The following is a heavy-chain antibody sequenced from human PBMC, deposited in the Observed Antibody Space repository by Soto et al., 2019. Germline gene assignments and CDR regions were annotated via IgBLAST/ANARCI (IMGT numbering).Heavy chain of an antibody. CDR3: AHRLSGDTGNWKYGACDY. J-gene: IGHJ4*02. Sequence: SGPTLVNATQTLTLTCTFSGFSLSTSGVGVGWIRQPPGKALEWLALIYWDDDKRYNPSLKGRLTIMKDTSKNQVVLTITNMDPVDTATYSCAHRLSGDTGNWKYGACDYWGQGTVVTVSS. CDR2: IYWDDDK. D-gene: IGHD1-7*01. V-gene: IGHV2-5*02. CDR1: GFSLSTSGVG.